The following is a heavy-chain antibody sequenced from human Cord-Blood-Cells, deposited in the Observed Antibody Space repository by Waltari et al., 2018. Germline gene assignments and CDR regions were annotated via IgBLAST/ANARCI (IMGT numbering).Heavy chain of an antibody. CDR2: INPSGGST. CDR3: ARPYNWNFAFDI. J-gene: IGHJ3*02. Sequence: QVQLVQSGAEVKKPGASVKVSCQASGYTFTSYYMHWVGQAPGQGLEWMGIINPSGGSTSYAQKFQGRVTMTRDTSTSTVYMELSSLRSEDTAVYYCARPYNWNFAFDIWGQGTMVTVSS. CDR1: GYTFTSYY. D-gene: IGHD1-7*01. V-gene: IGHV1-46*01.